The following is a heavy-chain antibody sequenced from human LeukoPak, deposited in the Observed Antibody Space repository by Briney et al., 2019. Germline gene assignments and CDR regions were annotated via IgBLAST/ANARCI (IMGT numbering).Heavy chain of an antibody. CDR2: INHSGST. V-gene: IGHV4-34*01. J-gene: IGHJ4*02. D-gene: IGHD5-24*01. CDR3: ARLEMATIAALDY. Sequence: PSETLSFTCAVYGGSFSGYYWSWIRKPLGKGLEWMGEINHSGSTNYNPSLKSRVTISVDTSKNQFSLKLSSVTAADTAVYYCARLEMATIAALDYWGQGTLVTVSS. CDR1: GGSFSGYY.